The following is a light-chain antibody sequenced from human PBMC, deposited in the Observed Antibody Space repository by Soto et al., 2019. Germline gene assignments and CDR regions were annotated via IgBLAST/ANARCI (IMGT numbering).Light chain of an antibody. J-gene: IGKJ5*01. V-gene: IGKV3-15*01. CDR3: QQYHNWPIT. CDR1: QSVSSN. CDR2: DAS. Sequence: EIVLTQSPGTLSVSPGERATLSCRASQSVSSNLAWHQQKPGQAPRILMYDASTRATGIPARVSGSGSGTEFTLTISSLQSEDFAVYYCQQYHNWPITFGQGTRLEIK.